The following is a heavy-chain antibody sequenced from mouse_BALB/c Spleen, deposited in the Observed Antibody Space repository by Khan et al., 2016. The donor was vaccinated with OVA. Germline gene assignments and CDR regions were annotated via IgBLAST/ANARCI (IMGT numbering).Heavy chain of an antibody. D-gene: IGHD1-1*01. Sequence: EVELVESGGGLVKPGGSLKLSCAASGFAFSSYDMSWVRQTPEKRLEWVAFISIGGGTTYYPDTVKGRFTISRDNAKNTLNLQLNSLKSEDTAVYYCTRPHYYGSNYYFDYWGQGTTLTVSS. V-gene: IGHV5-12-1*01. CDR3: TRPHYYGSNYYFDY. CDR1: GFAFSSYD. CDR2: ISIGGGTT. J-gene: IGHJ2*01.